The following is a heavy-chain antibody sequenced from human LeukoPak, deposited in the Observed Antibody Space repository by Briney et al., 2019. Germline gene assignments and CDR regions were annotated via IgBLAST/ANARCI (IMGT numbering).Heavy chain of an antibody. CDR1: GFTFSNYG. J-gene: IGHJ4*02. V-gene: IGHV3-30*02. CDR2: IWYDGSNK. D-gene: IGHD3-10*01. Sequence: PGGSLRLSCAASGFTFSNYGMHWVRQAPGKGLEWVAVIWYDGSNKYYTDSVKGRFTISRDNSKNTLYLQMNSLRAEDTAVYYCAKSPRVFGPFDYWGQGTLVTVSS. CDR3: AKSPRVFGPFDY.